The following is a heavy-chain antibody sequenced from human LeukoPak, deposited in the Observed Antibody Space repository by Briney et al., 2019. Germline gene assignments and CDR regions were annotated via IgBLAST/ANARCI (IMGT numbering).Heavy chain of an antibody. D-gene: IGHD5-12*01. CDR2: ISSSGSTI. J-gene: IGHJ4*02. CDR3: VREYSGYDFFDY. CDR1: GFIFSGYG. V-gene: IGHV3-48*04. Sequence: SGGSLRLSCAASGFIFSGYGMHWVRQAPGKGLEWVSYISSSGSTIYYADSVKGRFTISRDNAKNSLYLQMSSLRVEDTAVYYCVREYSGYDFFDYWGQGSLVTVSS.